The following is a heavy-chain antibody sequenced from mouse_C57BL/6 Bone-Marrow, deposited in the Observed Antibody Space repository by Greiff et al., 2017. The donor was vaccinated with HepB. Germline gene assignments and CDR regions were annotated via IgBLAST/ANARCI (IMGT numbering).Heavy chain of an antibody. CDR3: AKDGTTGFAY. V-gene: IGHV5-17*01. Sequence: EVQVVESGGGLVKPGGSLKLSCAASGFTFSDYGMHWVRQAPEKGLEWVAYISSGSSTIYYADTVKGRFTISRDNAKNTLFLQMTSLRSEDTAMYYCAKDGTTGFAYWGQGTLVTVSA. CDR2: ISSGSSTI. D-gene: IGHD2-1*01. J-gene: IGHJ3*01. CDR1: GFTFSDYG.